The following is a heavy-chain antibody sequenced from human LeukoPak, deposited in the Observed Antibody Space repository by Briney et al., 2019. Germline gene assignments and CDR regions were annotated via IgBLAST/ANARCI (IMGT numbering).Heavy chain of an antibody. J-gene: IGHJ6*03. V-gene: IGHV4-39*07. CDR1: GGSISSSSYY. Sequence: PSETLSLTCTVSGGSISSSSYYWGWIRQPPGKGLEWIGSIYYSGSTYYNPSLKSRVTISVDTSKNQFSQKLRSVTAADTAVYYCARTSNFPANYYYMDVWGKGTTVTVSS. CDR2: IYYSGST. D-gene: IGHD2-2*01. CDR3: ARTSNFPANYYYMDV.